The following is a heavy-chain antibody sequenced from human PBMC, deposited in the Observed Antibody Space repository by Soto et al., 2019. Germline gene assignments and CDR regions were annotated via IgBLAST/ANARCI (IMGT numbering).Heavy chain of an antibody. D-gene: IGHD3-16*01. CDR1: GGTFSSYT. J-gene: IGHJ3*02. V-gene: IGHV1-69*04. Sequence: QVQLVHSGAEVKKPGSSVKVSCKASGGTFSSYTISWVRQAPGQGLEWMGRIIPILGIANYAQKFQGRVTITADKSTSTAYMELSSLRSEDTAVYYCARDVMITFGGVTSRGAFDIWGQGTMVTVSS. CDR2: IIPILGIA. CDR3: ARDVMITFGGVTSRGAFDI.